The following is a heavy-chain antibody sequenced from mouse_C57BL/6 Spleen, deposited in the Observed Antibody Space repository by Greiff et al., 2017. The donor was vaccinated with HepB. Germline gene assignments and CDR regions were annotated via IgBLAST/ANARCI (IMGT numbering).Heavy chain of an antibody. CDR1: GFTFSSYT. CDR2: ISGGGGNT. J-gene: IGHJ2*01. CDR3: ARHEGYYFDY. Sequence: EVKLVESGGGLVKPGGSLKLSCAASGFTFSSYTMSWVRQTPEKRLEWVATISGGGGNTYYPDSVKGRFTISRDNAKNTLYLQMSSLRSEDTALHYCARHEGYYFDYWGQGTTLTVSS. V-gene: IGHV5-9*01.